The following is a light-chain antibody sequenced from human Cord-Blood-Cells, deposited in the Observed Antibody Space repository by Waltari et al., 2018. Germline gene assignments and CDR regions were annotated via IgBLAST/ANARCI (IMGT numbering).Light chain of an antibody. V-gene: IGLV3-25*03. CDR2: KDS. Sequence: SYELTQPPSVSVSPVQTARNTCSGDESPQKYACWYQQKTGQAPVLVIYKDSGRPSGIPERFSGSSSGTTVTLTISGVQAEDEADYYCQSADSSGTYWVFGGGTKLTVL. J-gene: IGLJ3*02. CDR3: QSADSSGTYWV. CDR1: ESPQKY.